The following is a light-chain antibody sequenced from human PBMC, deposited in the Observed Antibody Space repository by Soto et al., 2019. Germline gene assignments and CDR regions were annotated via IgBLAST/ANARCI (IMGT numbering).Light chain of an antibody. CDR2: SND. CDR3: AAWDDSLRGVV. CDR1: SSNIGGNY. Sequence: QSVLTQPPSASGTPGQRVTISCSGSSSNIGGNYVYWYQQLPGTAPKLLIRSNDQRPSGVPDRFSGSKSGTSASLAISGLRSEDEGDYCCAAWDDSLRGVVFGGGTKVTVL. J-gene: IGLJ2*01. V-gene: IGLV1-47*02.